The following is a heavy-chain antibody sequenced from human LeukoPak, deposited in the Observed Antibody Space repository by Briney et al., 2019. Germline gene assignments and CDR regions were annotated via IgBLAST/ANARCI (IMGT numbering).Heavy chain of an antibody. D-gene: IGHD6-19*01. J-gene: IGHJ4*02. CDR2: IYYSGST. CDR3: ARGAGTTPPQLYYFDY. Sequence: PSETLSLTCTVSGGSISSSSYYWGWIRQPPGKGLEWIGSIYYSGSTYYNPSLKSRVTISVDTSKNQFSLKLSSVTAADTAVYYCARGAGTTPPQLYYFDYWGQGTLVTVSS. V-gene: IGHV4-39*07. CDR1: GGSISSSSYY.